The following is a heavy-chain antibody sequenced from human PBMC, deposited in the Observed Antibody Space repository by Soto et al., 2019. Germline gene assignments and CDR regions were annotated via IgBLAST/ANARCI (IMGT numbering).Heavy chain of an antibody. CDR2: IYYSGST. D-gene: IGHD3-9*01. CDR3: ARALILTGYYIHDAFDI. Sequence: SETLSLTCTVSGGSISSYYWSWIRHPPGKGLGWIGYIYYSGSTNYNPSLKSRVPISVDTSKNQFSLKLSSVTAADTAVYYCARALILTGYYIHDAFDIWGQGTMVTVSS. V-gene: IGHV4-59*01. CDR1: GGSISSYY. J-gene: IGHJ3*02.